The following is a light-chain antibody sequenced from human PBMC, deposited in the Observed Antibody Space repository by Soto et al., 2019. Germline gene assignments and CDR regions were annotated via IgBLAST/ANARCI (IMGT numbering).Light chain of an antibody. J-gene: IGLJ2*01. Sequence: NFMLTQPHSVSESPGKTVTISCTRSSGSIASNYVQWYQQRPGSAPTTVIYEYNQRPSGVPDRFSGSIDSSSNYASLTISGLKTEDEAYYYCQSYDSRNVVFGGGTTLTVL. CDR2: EYN. V-gene: IGLV6-57*04. CDR3: QSYDSRNVV. CDR1: SGSIASNY.